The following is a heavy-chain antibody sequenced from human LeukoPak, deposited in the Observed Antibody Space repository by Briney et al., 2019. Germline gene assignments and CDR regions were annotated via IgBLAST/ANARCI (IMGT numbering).Heavy chain of an antibody. CDR1: GLPFHRYW. D-gene: IGHD4-17*01. CDR3: ARVGSTVTTNYYYAMDV. Sequence: GGSLRLSCAASGLPFHRYWMNWVRQAPGKGLEWVSYISSSGSKIYYADSVKGRFTISRDNAKNLLYLQMNSLRAEDTAVYYCARVGSTVTTNYYYAMDVWGQGTTVTVSS. J-gene: IGHJ6*02. CDR2: ISSSGSKI. V-gene: IGHV3-48*03.